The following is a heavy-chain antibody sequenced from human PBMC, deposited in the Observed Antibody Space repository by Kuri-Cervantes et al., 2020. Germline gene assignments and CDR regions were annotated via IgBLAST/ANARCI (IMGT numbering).Heavy chain of an antibody. CDR3: AKAPRGVAVGWFDY. J-gene: IGHJ4*02. V-gene: IGHV3-20*04. CDR2: INWNGGRI. Sequence: GESLKISCAASGFTFDDYGMSWVRQAPGKGLEWVSGINWNGGRIGYADSVKGRFTISRDNSKNSLYLQMNSLRAEDTALYYCAKAPRGVAVGWFDYWGQGTLVTVSS. CDR1: GFTFDDYG. D-gene: IGHD6-19*01.